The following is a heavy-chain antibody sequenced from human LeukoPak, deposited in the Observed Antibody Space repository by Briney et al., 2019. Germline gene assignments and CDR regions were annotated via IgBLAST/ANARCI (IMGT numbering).Heavy chain of an antibody. CDR1: GLTFSSYG. J-gene: IGHJ4*02. CDR2: IRYDGSNK. CDR3: AKDPNYYDSSGYYSEFDY. D-gene: IGHD3-22*01. Sequence: GGSLRLSCAASGLTFSSYGMHWVRQAPGKGLEWVAFIRYDGSNKYYADSVKGRFTISRDNSKNTLYLQMNSLRAEDTAVYYCAKDPNYYDSSGYYSEFDYWGQGTLVTVSS. V-gene: IGHV3-30*02.